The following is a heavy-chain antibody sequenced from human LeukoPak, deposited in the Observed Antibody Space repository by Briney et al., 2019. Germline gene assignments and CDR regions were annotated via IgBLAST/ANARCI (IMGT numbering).Heavy chain of an antibody. CDR2: ISGSGGNT. V-gene: IGHV3-23*01. D-gene: IGHD2-15*01. J-gene: IGHJ3*02. CDR1: GFTFSRNG. CDR3: ASRGVVTGAFDI. Sequence: GGSLRLSCAASGFTFSRNGMTWVRQAPGKGLEWVSAISGSGGNTYYADSVKGRFTVSRDNAKNTLYLQMNSLRAEDTAVYYCASRGVVTGAFDIWGQGTMVTVSS.